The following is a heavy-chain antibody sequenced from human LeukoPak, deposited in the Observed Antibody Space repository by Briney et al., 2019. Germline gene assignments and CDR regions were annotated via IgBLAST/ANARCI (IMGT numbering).Heavy chain of an antibody. D-gene: IGHD2-15*01. CDR1: GGTFSSYA. V-gene: IGHV1-69*05. CDR2: IIPIFGAA. CDR3: ASTFVGYCSGGSCYHITTSWYYFDY. J-gene: IGHJ4*02. Sequence: GASVKVSCKASGGTFSSYAISWVRQAPGQGLEWMGGIIPIFGAANYAQKFQGRVTITTDESTSTAYIELSSLRSEDTAVYYCASTFVGYCSGGSCYHITTSWYYFDYWGQGTLVTVSS.